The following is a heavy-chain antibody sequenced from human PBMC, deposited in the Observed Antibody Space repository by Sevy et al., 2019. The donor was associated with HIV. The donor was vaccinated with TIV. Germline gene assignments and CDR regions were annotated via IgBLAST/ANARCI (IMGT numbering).Heavy chain of an antibody. J-gene: IGHJ4*02. Sequence: GGSLRLSCAASGFTFSTYAMTWVRQAPGKGLEWVSVISGSGGSTYYADSVQRRFTISRDNSKNTLYLQMNSLRPEDTAVYYCAKDRVSGTYYTGDFDCWGQGTLVTVSS. CDR3: AKDRVSGTYYTGDFDC. D-gene: IGHD3-10*01. CDR1: GFTFSTYA. V-gene: IGHV3-23*01. CDR2: ISGSGGST.